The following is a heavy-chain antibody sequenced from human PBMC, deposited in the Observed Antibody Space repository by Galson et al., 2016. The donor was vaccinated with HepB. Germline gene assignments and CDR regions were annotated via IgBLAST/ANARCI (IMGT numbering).Heavy chain of an antibody. V-gene: IGHV1-69*13. J-gene: IGHJ4*02. CDR3: ARDPYYYDPTVLGADY. CDR1: GAILSSYA. CDR2: IIPISHTP. D-gene: IGHD3-22*01. Sequence: SVKVSCKASGAILSSYAISWVRQAPGQGLEWMGGIIPISHTPHYAQKLQGRLTISADEYTGTGYMELSSLRSDDTAVYYCARDPYYYDPTVLGADYWGQGTLVTVSS.